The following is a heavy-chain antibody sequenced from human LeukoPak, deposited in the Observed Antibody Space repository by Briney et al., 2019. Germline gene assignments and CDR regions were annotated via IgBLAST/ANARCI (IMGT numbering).Heavy chain of an antibody. CDR3: AKGNGKAATGSVVDY. D-gene: IGHD6-13*01. J-gene: IGHJ4*02. CDR2: VSGSGGTT. V-gene: IGHV3-23*01. Sequence: GGSLRLSCAASGFTFGSYAMSWVRQAPGKGLEWVSTVSGSGGTTYYADSVKGRFTISRDNSKSTLYLQMNSLRAEGTAVYYCAKGNGKAATGSVVDYWGQGTLVTVSS. CDR1: GFTFGSYA.